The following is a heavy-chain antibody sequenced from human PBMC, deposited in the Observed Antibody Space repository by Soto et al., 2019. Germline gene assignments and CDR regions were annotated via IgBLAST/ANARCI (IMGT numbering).Heavy chain of an antibody. CDR1: GGSISSSSYY. V-gene: IGHV4-39*01. CDR3: ATHYDILTGYSPSDY. J-gene: IGHJ4*02. Sequence: SETLSLTCTVSGGSISSSSYYWGWIRQPPGKGLEWIGSIYYSGSTYYNPSLKSRVTISVDTSKNQFSLKLSSVTAADTAAYYCATHYDILTGYSPSDYWGQGTLVTVSS. CDR2: IYYSGST. D-gene: IGHD3-9*01.